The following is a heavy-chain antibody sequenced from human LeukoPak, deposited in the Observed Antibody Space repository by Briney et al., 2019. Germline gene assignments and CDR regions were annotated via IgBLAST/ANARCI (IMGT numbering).Heavy chain of an antibody. V-gene: IGHV3-11*04. CDR2: ISSSGSTI. Sequence: PGGSLRLSCAASGFTFSDYYMSWIRQAPGKGLEWVSYISSSGSTIYYADSVKGRFAISRDNAKNSLYLQMNSLRAEDTAVYYCARDRPMYSSSWYYFDYWGQGTLVTVSS. J-gene: IGHJ4*02. CDR3: ARDRPMYSSSWYYFDY. D-gene: IGHD6-13*01. CDR1: GFTFSDYY.